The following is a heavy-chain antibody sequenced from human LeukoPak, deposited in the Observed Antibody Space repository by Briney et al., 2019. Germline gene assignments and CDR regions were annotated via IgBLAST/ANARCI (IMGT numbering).Heavy chain of an antibody. D-gene: IGHD6-19*01. CDR3: ANGKSSGWYTADY. J-gene: IGHJ4*02. CDR2: INTLGGST. Sequence: GGSLRLSCAASGFTFGSYAMSWVRQAPGKGLEWVSTINTLGGSTYYADSVKGRFTISRDNSKGTLYLQMSSLRAEDTAVYYCANGKSSGWYTADYWGQGTLVTVSS. CDR1: GFTFGSYA. V-gene: IGHV3-23*01.